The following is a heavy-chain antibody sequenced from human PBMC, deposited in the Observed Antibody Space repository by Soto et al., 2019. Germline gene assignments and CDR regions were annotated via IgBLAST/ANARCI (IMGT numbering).Heavy chain of an antibody. D-gene: IGHD3-22*01. J-gene: IGHJ4*02. CDR1: GFTFSSYA. Sequence: GGSLRLSCAASGFTFSSYAMSWVRQAPGKGLEWVSAISGSGGSTYYADSVKGRFTISRDNSKNTLYLQMNSLRAEDTAVYYCAKLSSDRYYYDSSGYYSILYFDYWGQGTLVTVSS. CDR3: AKLSSDRYYYDSSGYYSILYFDY. CDR2: ISGSGGST. V-gene: IGHV3-23*01.